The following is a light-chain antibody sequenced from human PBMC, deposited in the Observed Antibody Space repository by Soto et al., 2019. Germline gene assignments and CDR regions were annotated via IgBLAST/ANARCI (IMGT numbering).Light chain of an antibody. Sequence: TQSPATLSVSPGERATLSCRASQSVSSYLAWYQQKPGQAPRLLIYDASNRATGIPARFSGSGSGTDFTLTISGLEPEDFAVYYCQQRSNWITFGQGTRLAIK. V-gene: IGKV3-11*01. J-gene: IGKJ5*01. CDR1: QSVSSY. CDR3: QQRSNWIT. CDR2: DAS.